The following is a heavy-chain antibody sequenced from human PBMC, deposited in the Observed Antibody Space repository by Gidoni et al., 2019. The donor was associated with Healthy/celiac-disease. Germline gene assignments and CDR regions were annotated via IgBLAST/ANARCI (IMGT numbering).Heavy chain of an antibody. CDR3: AKVFKLVVVAARRAGYGMDV. J-gene: IGHJ6*02. V-gene: IGHV3-23*01. CDR2: ISGSGVST. D-gene: IGHD2-15*01. Sequence: EVHLLEFGGGLVQPGGSLRLPFAASRLTFTSSATSWVRQAPGKGLEWVSAISGSGVSTYYADSVKGRFTISRDNSKNTLYLQMNSLRAEDTAVYYCAKVFKLVVVAARRAGYGMDVWGQGTTVTVSS. CDR1: RLTFTSSA.